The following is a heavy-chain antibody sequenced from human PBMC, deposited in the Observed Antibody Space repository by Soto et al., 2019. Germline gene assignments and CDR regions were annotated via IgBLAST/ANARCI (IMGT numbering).Heavy chain of an antibody. D-gene: IGHD1-1*01. CDR3: ARKGTLERRPSDY. J-gene: IGHJ4*02. V-gene: IGHV1-2*02. CDR2: INPNSGGT. CDR1: GYTFTGYY. Sequence: ASVKVSCKASGYTFTGYYMHWVRQAPGQGLEWMGWINPNSGGTNYAQKFQGRVTMTRDTSISTAYMELSRLRSDDTAVYYCARKGTLERRPSDYWGQGTLVTVSS.